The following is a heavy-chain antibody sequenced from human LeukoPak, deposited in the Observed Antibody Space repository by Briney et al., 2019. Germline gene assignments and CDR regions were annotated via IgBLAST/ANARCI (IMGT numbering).Heavy chain of an antibody. Sequence: ASVTVSCKASGYTFTSYYMHWVRQAPGQGLEWMGIINPSGGSTSYAQKFQGRVTMTRDTSTSTVYMELSSLRSEDTAVYYCARAGSYYDSSGYSSHLFDYWGQGTLVTVSS. J-gene: IGHJ4*02. CDR2: INPSGGST. CDR1: GYTFTSYY. D-gene: IGHD3-22*01. CDR3: ARAGSYYDSSGYSSHLFDY. V-gene: IGHV1-46*01.